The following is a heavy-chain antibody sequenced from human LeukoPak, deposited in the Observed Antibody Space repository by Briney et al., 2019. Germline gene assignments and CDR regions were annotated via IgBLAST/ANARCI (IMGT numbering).Heavy chain of an antibody. D-gene: IGHD1-1*01. V-gene: IGHV4-38-2*02. CDR1: GYAISSGYH. J-gene: IGHJ4*02. CDR3: ARDRDLENFDY. Sequence: SETLSLTCSVSGYAISSGYHWGWIRQPPGKGLEWVGSIHRTGSTYYNPSLKSRVTISVDTSKNQFSLSVRSVTAADSAVYYCARDRDLENFDYWGQGTLVTVSS. CDR2: IHRTGST.